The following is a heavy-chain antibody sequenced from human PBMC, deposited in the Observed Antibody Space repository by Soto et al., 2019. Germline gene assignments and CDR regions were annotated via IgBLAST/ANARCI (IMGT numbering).Heavy chain of an antibody. D-gene: IGHD1-26*01. CDR3: ARDHPVGYGMDV. V-gene: IGHV4-31*03. J-gene: IGHJ6*02. CDR1: GGSISSSSYY. Sequence: QMQLQESGPGLVKPPQTLSLSCTVSGGSISSSSYYWTWIRQHPGKGLEWIGNIYYTGNKYYNPSLKSRVTISVDRSKNQFSLKLNSVTAADTAVYYCARDHPVGYGMDVWGQGTTVTVSS. CDR2: IYYTGNK.